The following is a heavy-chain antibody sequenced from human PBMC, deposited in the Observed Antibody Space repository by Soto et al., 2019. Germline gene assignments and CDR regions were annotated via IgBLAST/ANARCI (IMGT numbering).Heavy chain of an antibody. J-gene: IGHJ6*02. CDR3: RGYQPGDGMDV. CDR2: IKSKTDGGTT. D-gene: IGHD2-2*01. V-gene: IGHV3-15*07. CDR1: GFTFSNAW. Sequence: GGSLRLSCAASGFTFSNAWMNWVRQAPGKGLEWVGRIKSKTDGGTTDYAAPVKGRFTISRDDSKNTLYLQMNSLKTEDTAVYYCRGYQPGDGMDVWGQGTTVTVSS.